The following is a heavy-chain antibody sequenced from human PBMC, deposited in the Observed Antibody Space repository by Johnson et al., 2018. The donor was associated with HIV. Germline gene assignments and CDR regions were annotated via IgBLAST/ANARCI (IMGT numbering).Heavy chain of an antibody. CDR3: ARGGYSGGYWGPGAFDI. CDR1: GFTFSSYA. J-gene: IGHJ3*02. CDR2: ISYDGSNK. D-gene: IGHD1-26*01. Sequence: QVQLVESGGGVVQPGRSLRLSCAASGFTFSSYAMHWVRQAPGKGLEWVTVISYDGSNKYYADSVKGRFTISRDNSKNTLYLQMNRLRAEDTAVYYCARGGYSGGYWGPGAFDIWGQGTMVTVSS. V-gene: IGHV3-30-3*01.